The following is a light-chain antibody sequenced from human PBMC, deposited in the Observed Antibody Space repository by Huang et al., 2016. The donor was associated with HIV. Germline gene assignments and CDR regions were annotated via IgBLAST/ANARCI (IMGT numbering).Light chain of an antibody. CDR2: DAF. Sequence: DIQLTQSPSSLSASVGDTVSITCRTSQNIDTFLNWYQQKIGRAPTLLIYDAFTFQIGVPSSFTASGSGTNFTLTITNLQPEDFATYSCQQSYAIPITFGQGTRLENK. CDR3: QQSYAIPIT. J-gene: IGKJ5*01. CDR1: QNIDTF. V-gene: IGKV1-39*01.